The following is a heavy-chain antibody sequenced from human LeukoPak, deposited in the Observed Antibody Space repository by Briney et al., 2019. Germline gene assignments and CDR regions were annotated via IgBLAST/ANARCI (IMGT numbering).Heavy chain of an antibody. D-gene: IGHD6-19*01. CDR1: GGSISSYY. J-gene: IGHJ6*03. Sequence: SETLSLTCTVSGGSISSYYWSWIRQPPGKGLEWIGYIYQSGSTYYNPSLKSRVTISVDRSKNQFYLNLTSVTAADTAVYYCVRHLPCFGCYYYYMDVWGRGTTVTVSS. CDR3: VRHLPCFGCYYYYMDV. V-gene: IGHV4-59*08. CDR2: IYQSGST.